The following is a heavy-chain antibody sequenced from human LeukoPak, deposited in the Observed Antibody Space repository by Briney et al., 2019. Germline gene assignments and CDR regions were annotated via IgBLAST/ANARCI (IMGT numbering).Heavy chain of an antibody. Sequence: GGSLRLSCAASGFTFSRHEMNWVRQAPVKGLEWVSYISSSGSTIYYADSVKGRFTISRDNAKNSMYLQMNSLRAEDTAVYYCARVGWGYSYGTATDYWGQGTLVTVSS. CDR1: GFTFSRHE. CDR3: ARVGWGYSYGTATDY. CDR2: ISSSGSTI. V-gene: IGHV3-48*03. J-gene: IGHJ4*02. D-gene: IGHD5-18*01.